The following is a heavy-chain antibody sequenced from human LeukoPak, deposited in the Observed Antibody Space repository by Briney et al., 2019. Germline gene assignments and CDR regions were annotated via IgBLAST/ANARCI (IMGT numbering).Heavy chain of an antibody. CDR3: ARAGSGWQGGFDY. D-gene: IGHD6-19*01. J-gene: IGHJ4*02. CDR1: GYTFTSYD. Sequence: ASVKVSCKASGYTFTSYDINWVRQATGQGLEWMGWMNPNSGNTGYAQEFQGRVTMTRDTSISTAYMELSRLRSDDTAVYYCARAGSGWQGGFDYWGQGTLVTVSS. V-gene: IGHV1-8*01. CDR2: MNPNSGNT.